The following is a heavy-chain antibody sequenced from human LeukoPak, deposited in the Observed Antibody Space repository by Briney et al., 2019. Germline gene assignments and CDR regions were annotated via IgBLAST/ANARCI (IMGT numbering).Heavy chain of an antibody. CDR2: ISWDGGST. CDR3: AKDKRQLSYYMDV. J-gene: IGHJ6*03. Sequence: GGSLRLSCAASGFTFDDYAMHWVRQAPGKGLEWVSLISWDGGSTYYADSVKGRFTISRDNSKNSLYLQMNSLRAEDTALYYCAKDKRQLSYYMDVWGKGTTVTVSS. V-gene: IGHV3-43D*03. CDR1: GFTFDDYA. D-gene: IGHD5-18*01.